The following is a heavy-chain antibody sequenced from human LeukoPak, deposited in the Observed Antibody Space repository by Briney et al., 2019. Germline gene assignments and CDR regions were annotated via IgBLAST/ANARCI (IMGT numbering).Heavy chain of an antibody. Sequence: GGSLRLSCAASGFTFSSYAMHWVRQAPGKGLEWVAVISYDGSNKYYADSVKGRFTISRDNSKNTLYLQMNSLRAEDTAVYYCARIVAGNSLDYWGQGTLVTVSS. V-gene: IGHV3-30-3*01. D-gene: IGHD6-19*01. CDR2: ISYDGSNK. J-gene: IGHJ4*02. CDR1: GFTFSSYA. CDR3: ARIVAGNSLDY.